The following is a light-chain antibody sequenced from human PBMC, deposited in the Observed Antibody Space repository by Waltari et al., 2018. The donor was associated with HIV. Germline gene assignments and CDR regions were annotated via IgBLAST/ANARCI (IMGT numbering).Light chain of an antibody. CDR1: SSDVGGYNY. CDR3: CSYADNYPVV. J-gene: IGLJ2*01. CDR2: DVN. Sequence: QSALTQPRSVSGSPGQSVTISCTGTSSDVGGYNYVSWYQHHPGKAPKFMIYDVNKRPSGVPDRFSGSKSGNTASLTISGLQAEDEADYYCCSYADNYPVVFGVGTKLTVL. V-gene: IGLV2-11*01.